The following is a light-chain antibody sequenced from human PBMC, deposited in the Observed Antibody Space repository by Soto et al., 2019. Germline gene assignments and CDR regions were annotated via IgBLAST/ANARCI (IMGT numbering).Light chain of an antibody. CDR3: SSYTTRNTSQIV. V-gene: IGLV2-14*03. CDR2: DVS. Sequence: QSALTQPASVSGSPGQSITISCTGTSSDVGGYNYVSWYQHHPGKAPKLMIYDVSNRPSGVSNRFSGSKSDNTASLTISGPQPEAEADDYYSSYTTRNTSQIVFGTGTKLTVL. J-gene: IGLJ1*01. CDR1: SSDVGGYNY.